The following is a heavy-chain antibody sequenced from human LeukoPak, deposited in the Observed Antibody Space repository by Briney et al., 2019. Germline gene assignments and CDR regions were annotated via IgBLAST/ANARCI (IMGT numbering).Heavy chain of an antibody. D-gene: IGHD3-3*02. Sequence: GGSVRLSCAASGFTFSNAWMSWVRQAPGKGLDWVGRIKSRTDGGTTDYAAPVKGRFTISRDDSKNTLYLQMNSLKAEDTAVYYCTTWAQAFHTFWEFDYWGQGTLVTVSS. J-gene: IGHJ4*02. V-gene: IGHV3-15*01. CDR1: GFTFSNAW. CDR3: TTWAQAFHTFWEFDY. CDR2: IKSRTDGGTT.